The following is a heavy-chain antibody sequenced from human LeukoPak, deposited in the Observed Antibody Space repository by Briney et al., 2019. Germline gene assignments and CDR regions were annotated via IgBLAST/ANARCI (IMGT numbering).Heavy chain of an antibody. Sequence: GGSLRLSCAASGFTFSSYAMSWVRQAPGKGLEWVSAISGSGGSTYYADSAKGRFTISRDNSKNTLYLQMNSLRAEDTAVYYCAKDLAYYYDSSGLPYYYYYGMDVWGQGTTVTVSS. CDR3: AKDLAYYYDSSGLPYYYYYGMDV. CDR2: ISGSGGST. CDR1: GFTFSSYA. J-gene: IGHJ6*02. V-gene: IGHV3-23*01. D-gene: IGHD3-22*01.